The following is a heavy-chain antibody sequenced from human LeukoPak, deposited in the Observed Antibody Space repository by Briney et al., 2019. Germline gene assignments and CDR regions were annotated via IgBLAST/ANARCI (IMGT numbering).Heavy chain of an antibody. J-gene: IGHJ3*02. CDR1: GGSISSYY. CDR3: ARREVTFLFDAFDI. Sequence: SETLSLTCTVSGGSISSYYWSWIRQPPGKGLEWIGYIYYSGSTNYNPSLKSRVTISVDTSKNQFSLKLSSVTAADTAVYYCARREVTFLFDAFDIWGQGTMVTVSS. V-gene: IGHV4-59*08. CDR2: IYYSGST. D-gene: IGHD2-21*02.